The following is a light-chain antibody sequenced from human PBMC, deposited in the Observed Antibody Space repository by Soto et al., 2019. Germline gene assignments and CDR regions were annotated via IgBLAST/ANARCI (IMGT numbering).Light chain of an antibody. V-gene: IGKV3-15*01. CDR1: QSVSSN. CDR2: GAS. Sequence: EIVMTQSPATLSLSPGERATLSCRASQSVSSNLAWYQQKPGQAPRLLIYGASTRATGIPARFSGSGSGTEFTLTISSLQSEDFAVYYCRHYNNWPPWTFGQGTKVEIK. CDR3: RHYNNWPPWT. J-gene: IGKJ1*01.